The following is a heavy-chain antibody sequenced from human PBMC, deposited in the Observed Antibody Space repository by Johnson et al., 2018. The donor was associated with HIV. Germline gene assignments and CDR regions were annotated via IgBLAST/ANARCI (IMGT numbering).Heavy chain of an antibody. CDR3: ARGRYYYDSSGADAFDI. Sequence: VQLVESGGGLVQPGGSLRLSCAASGFTVSSNYMSWVRQAPGKGLEWVSGINWNGGSTGYADSVKGRFTISRDNAKNSLYLQMNSLRAEDTALYYCARGRYYYDSSGADAFDIWGQGTMVTVSS. V-gene: IGHV3-20*04. CDR2: INWNGGST. J-gene: IGHJ3*02. D-gene: IGHD3-22*01. CDR1: GFTVSSNY.